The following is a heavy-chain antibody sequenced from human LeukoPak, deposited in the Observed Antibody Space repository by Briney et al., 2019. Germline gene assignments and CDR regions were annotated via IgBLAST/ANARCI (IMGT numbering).Heavy chain of an antibody. CDR1: GGTFSSYA. CDR3: ARIITIFGVVIMDV. D-gene: IGHD3-3*01. Sequence: SVKVSCKASGGTFSSYAISWVRQAPGQGLEWMGRIIPILGIANYAQKFQGRVTITADKSTSTAYMELSSLRSEDTAVYYCARIITIFGVVIMDVWGQGTLVTVSS. V-gene: IGHV1-69*04. CDR2: IIPILGIA. J-gene: IGHJ4*02.